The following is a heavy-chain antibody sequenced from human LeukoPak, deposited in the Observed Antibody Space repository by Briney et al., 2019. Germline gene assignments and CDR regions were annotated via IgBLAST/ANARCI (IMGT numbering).Heavy chain of an antibody. Sequence: SETLSLTCTVSGGSISSYYWSWIRQPAGKGLEWIGRIYTSGSTNYNPSLKSRVTMSVDTSKNQFSLKLSSVTAADTAVYYCARDTYYDFWTGYSSRGYYGMDVWGQGTTVTVSS. CDR1: GGSISSYY. CDR3: ARDTYYDFWTGYSSRGYYGMDV. V-gene: IGHV4-4*07. D-gene: IGHD3-3*01. J-gene: IGHJ6*02. CDR2: IYTSGST.